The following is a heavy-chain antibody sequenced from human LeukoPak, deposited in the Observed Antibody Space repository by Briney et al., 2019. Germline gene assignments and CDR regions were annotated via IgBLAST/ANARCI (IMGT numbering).Heavy chain of an antibody. V-gene: IGHV3-66*02. CDR3: ARDSSGAGYYFDY. CDR2: IYSGGST. CDR1: GFTFSNYW. Sequence: GGSLRLSCAASGFTFSNYWMSWARQAPGKGLEWVSVIYSGGSTYYADSVKGRFTISRDNSKNTLYLQMNSLRAEDTAVYYCARDSSGAGYYFDYWGQGTLVTVSS. J-gene: IGHJ4*02. D-gene: IGHD3-22*01.